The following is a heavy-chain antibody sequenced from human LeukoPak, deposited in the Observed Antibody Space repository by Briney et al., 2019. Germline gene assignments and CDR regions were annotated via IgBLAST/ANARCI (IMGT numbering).Heavy chain of an antibody. Sequence: PGGSLRLSCAASGFTFSSYSMNWVRQAPGKGLEWVAVVSYDGSNKYYTDSVKGRFTISRDSSKNTLYLQMNSLRAEDTAVYYCAREGGLYSSSWGYFDYWGQGTLVTVSS. J-gene: IGHJ4*02. V-gene: IGHV3-30*03. CDR3: AREGGLYSSSWGYFDY. CDR2: VSYDGSNK. CDR1: GFTFSSYS. D-gene: IGHD6-13*01.